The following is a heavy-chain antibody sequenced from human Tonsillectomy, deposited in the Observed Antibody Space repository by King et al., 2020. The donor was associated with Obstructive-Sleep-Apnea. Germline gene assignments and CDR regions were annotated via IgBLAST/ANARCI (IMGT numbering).Heavy chain of an antibody. D-gene: IGHD2-2*01. CDR2: ISGSGGST. CDR3: AKGGGGDIVVVPAANRDYYYYGMDV. Sequence: VQLVESGGGLVQPGGSLGLSCAASGFTFSSYAMSWVRQAPGKGLEWVSAISGSGGSTYYADSVKGRFTISRDNSKNTLYLQMNSLRAEDTAVYYCAKGGGGDIVVVPAANRDYYYYGMDVWGQGTTVTVSS. J-gene: IGHJ6*02. V-gene: IGHV3-23*04. CDR1: GFTFSSYA.